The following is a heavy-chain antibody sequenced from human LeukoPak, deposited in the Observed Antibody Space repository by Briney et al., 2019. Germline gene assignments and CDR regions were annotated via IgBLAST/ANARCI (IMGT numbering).Heavy chain of an antibody. D-gene: IGHD6-19*01. CDR3: VRGWSEGAV. CDR1: GFTISGYA. Sequence: PGGSLRLSCAASGFTISGYAMTWVRQAPGKGLEWVSSISATSNYIYYADSVRGRFTISRDNAKNSLYPQMNSLTAEDTAVFYCVRGWSEGAVWGQGTTVTVSS. J-gene: IGHJ6*02. V-gene: IGHV3-21*01. CDR2: ISATSNYI.